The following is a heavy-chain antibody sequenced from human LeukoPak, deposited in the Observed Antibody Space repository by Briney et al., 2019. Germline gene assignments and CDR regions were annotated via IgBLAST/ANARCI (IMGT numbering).Heavy chain of an antibody. D-gene: IGHD6-6*01. Sequence: SETLSLTCTVSGGSVSSGSYYWSWIRQPPGKGLEWIGYIYYSGSTNYNPSLKSRVTISVDTSKNQFSLKLSSVTAADTAVYYCATESSSGFDYWGQGTLVTVSS. V-gene: IGHV4-61*01. CDR1: GGSVSSGSYY. CDR2: IYYSGST. CDR3: ATESSSGFDY. J-gene: IGHJ4*02.